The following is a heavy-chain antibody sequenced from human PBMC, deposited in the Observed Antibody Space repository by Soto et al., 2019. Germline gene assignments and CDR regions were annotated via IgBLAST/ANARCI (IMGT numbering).Heavy chain of an antibody. V-gene: IGHV1-18*01. CDR3: ARNTLYDFWSGWPTYSPYYSMDA. CDR2: ISAYNGNT. D-gene: IGHD3-3*01. CDR1: GYSFTSYG. J-gene: IGHJ6*03. Sequence: SVKVSCKGSGYSFTSYGISWVRQAPGQGLEWMGWISAYNGNTNYAQRLQGRVTMTTDTSTSTAYMELRSLRSDDTAVYYCARNTLYDFWSGWPTYSPYYSMDAWGKG.